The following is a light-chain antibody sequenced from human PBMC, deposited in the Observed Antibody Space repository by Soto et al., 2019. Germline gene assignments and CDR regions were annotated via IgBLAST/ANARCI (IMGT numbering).Light chain of an antibody. CDR1: NIGSKS. CDR3: QVWDISSDQRI. J-gene: IGLJ2*01. CDR2: DTS. V-gene: IGLV3-21*02. Sequence: SYELTQPPSVSVAPGQTARITCGGNNIGSKSVHWYQQKPGQAPVLVVYDTSDRPSGIPERFSGSNSGNTATLTISRVEAGDEADYYCQVWDISSDQRIFGGGT.